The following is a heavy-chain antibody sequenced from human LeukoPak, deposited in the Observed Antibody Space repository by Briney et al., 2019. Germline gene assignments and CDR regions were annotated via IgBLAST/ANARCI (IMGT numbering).Heavy chain of an antibody. Sequence: GGSLRLSCAASGFTFSSYGMHWVRQAPGKGLEWVAVISYDGSNKYYADSVKGRFTISRDNAKDTLYLHMNSLTAEDTAVYYCARGAKWAYYFAYWGQGTLVTVSS. J-gene: IGHJ4*02. CDR1: GFTFSSYG. CDR3: ARGAKWAYYFAY. D-gene: IGHD1-26*01. V-gene: IGHV3-30*03. CDR2: ISYDGSNK.